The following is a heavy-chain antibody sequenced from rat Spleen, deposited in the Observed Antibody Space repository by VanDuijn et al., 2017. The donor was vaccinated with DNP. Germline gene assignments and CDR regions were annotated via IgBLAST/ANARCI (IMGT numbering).Heavy chain of an antibody. CDR2: ITYDDSST. Sequence: EVQLVESGGGLVQPGRSLKLSCAASGFTFSDFNMAWVRQAPKKGLEWVATITYDDSSTYYRDTVKGRFTISRDNAKNTQYLQMDSLRSEDTATYYCATNNYFDYWGQGVMVTVSS. CDR3: ATNNYFDY. CDR1: GFTFSDFN. D-gene: IGHD1-10*01. J-gene: IGHJ2*01. V-gene: IGHV5-7*01.